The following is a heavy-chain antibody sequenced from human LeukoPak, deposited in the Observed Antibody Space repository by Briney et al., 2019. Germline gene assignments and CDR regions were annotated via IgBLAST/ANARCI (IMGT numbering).Heavy chain of an antibody. CDR3: ARSEYSGNWFDP. D-gene: IGHD1-14*01. CDR1: GGSISSYY. Sequence: SETLSLTCSVSGGSISSYYWSWIRQPAGKGREWIGRIYTTGNTDYNPSLKSRVTMSVDTSKNQFSLNLSSVTAADTAVYYCARSEYSGNWFDPWGQGTLVTVSS. V-gene: IGHV4-4*07. J-gene: IGHJ5*02. CDR2: IYTTGNT.